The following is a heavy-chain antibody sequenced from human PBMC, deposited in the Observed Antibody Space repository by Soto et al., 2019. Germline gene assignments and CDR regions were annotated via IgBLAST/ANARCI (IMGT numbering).Heavy chain of an antibody. CDR1: GFTFSNYP. CDR2: ISSGSSTI. J-gene: IGHJ6*03. V-gene: IGHV3-48*01. Sequence: PGGSLRLSCAASGFTFSNYPMHWVRQGPGKGLEWVSYISSGSSTIYYADSVRGRFTISRDNAENSLYLQMNSLRAEDTAVYYCAKEGDYYDILTGWTSDYYYYYMDVCGKGTTVTVSS. D-gene: IGHD3-9*01. CDR3: AKEGDYYDILTGWTSDYYYYYMDV.